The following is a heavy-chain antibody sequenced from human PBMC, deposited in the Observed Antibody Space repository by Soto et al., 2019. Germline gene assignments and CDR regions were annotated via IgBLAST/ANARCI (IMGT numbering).Heavy chain of an antibody. Sequence: QVQLVESGGGVVQPGRSLRLSCAASGFTFYKYGMHWVRQAPGKGLEWVALISHDGSNKYYVDSVKGRFTIARDNSKNTVFLQMNSLRPEDTALYFCAKDDSNRWYNYYAMDFWGQGTTVTVSS. CDR3: AKDDSNRWYNYYAMDF. J-gene: IGHJ6*02. CDR2: ISHDGSNK. CDR1: GFTFYKYG. D-gene: IGHD3-22*01. V-gene: IGHV3-30*18.